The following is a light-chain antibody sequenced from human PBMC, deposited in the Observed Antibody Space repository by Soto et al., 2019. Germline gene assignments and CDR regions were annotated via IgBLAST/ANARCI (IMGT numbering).Light chain of an antibody. CDR2: GAS. CDR3: QQYGSSPTT. Sequence: EIVLTQSPGTLSLSPGERATLSCGASQTVTSNYLAWCQQKPGQAPRLLIFGASIRDTGIPDRFSGSGSGTDFTLTISRLEPEDSAVYHCQQYGSSPTTFGQGTKVDIK. J-gene: IGKJ1*01. CDR1: QTVTSNY. V-gene: IGKV3-20*01.